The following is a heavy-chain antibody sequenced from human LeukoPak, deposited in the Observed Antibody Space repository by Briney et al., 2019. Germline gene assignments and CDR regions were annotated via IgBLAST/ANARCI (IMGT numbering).Heavy chain of an antibody. J-gene: IGHJ4*02. CDR1: VFTFRHYW. D-gene: IGHD5-12*01. CDR2: IKSDGSST. CDR3: VREGRDNGYDFDN. Sequence: GGSLRLSCAASVFTFRHYWMHWARQAPGKGVVWVSRIKSDGSSTSYAESVKGRFIISRDNAKNTLCLQMNSLRAEDTAMSYCVREGRDNGYDFDNWGQGNLVIVSS. V-gene: IGHV3-74*01.